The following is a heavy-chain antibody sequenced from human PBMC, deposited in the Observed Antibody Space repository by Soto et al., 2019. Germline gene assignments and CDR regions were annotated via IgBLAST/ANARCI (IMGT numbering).Heavy chain of an antibody. CDR2: IYHSGST. CDR1: GDSISSYF. CDR3: ARDGYNYHFDY. D-gene: IGHD5-12*01. J-gene: IGHJ4*02. Sequence: PSETLSLTCTVSGDSISSYFWSWIRQPPGKGLEWIGYIYHSGSTNYNPSLKSRVTISVDTSKNQFSLRLSSVTAADTAVYYCARDGYNYHFDYWGLGTLVTVSS. V-gene: IGHV4-59*01.